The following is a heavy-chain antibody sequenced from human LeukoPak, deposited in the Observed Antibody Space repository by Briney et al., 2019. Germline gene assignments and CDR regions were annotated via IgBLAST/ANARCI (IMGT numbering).Heavy chain of an antibody. D-gene: IGHD6-19*01. Sequence: PSETLSLTCTVSGGSISSSSYYWGWIRQPPGKGLEWIGSIYYSGSTYYNPSLKSRVTISVDTSKNQFSLKLSSVTAADTAVYYCASPIAVAGTGFDYWGPGTLVTVSS. J-gene: IGHJ4*02. CDR2: IYYSGST. CDR3: ASPIAVAGTGFDY. CDR1: GGSISSSSYY. V-gene: IGHV4-39*01.